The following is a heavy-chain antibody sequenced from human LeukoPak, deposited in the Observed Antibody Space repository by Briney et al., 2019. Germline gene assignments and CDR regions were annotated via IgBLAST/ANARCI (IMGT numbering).Heavy chain of an antibody. CDR3: ARARSAYYYGSGTPYYYMDV. Sequence: PSETLSLTCTVSGGSISSYYWSWIRQPPGKGLEWIGYIYHSGSTNYNPSLKSRVTISVDASKNQFSLKLSSVTAADTAVYYCARARSAYYYGSGTPYYYMDVWGKGTTVTVSS. CDR1: GGSISSYY. D-gene: IGHD3-10*01. V-gene: IGHV4-59*01. J-gene: IGHJ6*03. CDR2: IYHSGST.